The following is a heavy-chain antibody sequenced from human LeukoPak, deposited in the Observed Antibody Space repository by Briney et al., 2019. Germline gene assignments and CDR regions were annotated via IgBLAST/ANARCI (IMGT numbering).Heavy chain of an antibody. CDR1: GGSISSYY. V-gene: IGHV4-59*08. J-gene: IGHJ4*02. CDR2: IYYSGST. CDR3: ARGRPETEVTDNYYFDY. D-gene: IGHD1-14*01. Sequence: SETLSLTCTVSGGSISSYYWSWIRQPPGKGLEWIGYIYYSGSTNYNPSLKSRVTISVDTSKNQFSLKLSSVTAADTAVYYCARGRPETEVTDNYYFDYWGQGTLVTVSS.